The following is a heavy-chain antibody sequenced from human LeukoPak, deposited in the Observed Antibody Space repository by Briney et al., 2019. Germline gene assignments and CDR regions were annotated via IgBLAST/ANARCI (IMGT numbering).Heavy chain of an antibody. Sequence: SETLSLTCAVSGGSITTTNWWTWVRQPPGKGLEWIGEIHHSGTTHYNPSHKTRVTISVDNSKNQFSLKLTSMTAADTAVYFCARVFGGANWGQGTLVTVSS. CDR2: IHHSGTT. J-gene: IGHJ4*02. CDR1: GGSITTTNW. CDR3: ARVFGGAN. V-gene: IGHV4-4*02. D-gene: IGHD3-10*02.